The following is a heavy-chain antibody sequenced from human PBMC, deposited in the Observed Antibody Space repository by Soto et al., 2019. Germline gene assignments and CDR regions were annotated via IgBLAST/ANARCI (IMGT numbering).Heavy chain of an antibody. CDR1: GFTFSSYA. Sequence: PGGSLRLSCAASGFTFSSYAMHWVRQAPGKGLEWVAVISYDVSNKYYADSVKGRFTISRDNSKNTLYLQMNSLRAEDTAVYYCAREESCTNGVCYLGGMGVWGQGTRVTVAS. D-gene: IGHD2-8*01. V-gene: IGHV3-30-3*01. CDR2: ISYDVSNK. CDR3: AREESCTNGVCYLGGMGV. J-gene: IGHJ6*02.